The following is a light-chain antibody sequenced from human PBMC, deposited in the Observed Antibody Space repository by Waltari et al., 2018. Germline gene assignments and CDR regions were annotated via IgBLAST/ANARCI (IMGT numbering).Light chain of an antibody. Sequence: FVLTQSPGPLSLSPGERATLSCRASQSVSRSLAWYQQKPGQAPKLLIYGASTRAPGIPDRFSGSGSGTDFSLTISSLEPEDFAIYFCQHYVRLPATFGQGTKVEIK. V-gene: IGKV3-20*01. CDR1: QSVSRS. CDR3: QHYVRLPAT. CDR2: GAS. J-gene: IGKJ1*01.